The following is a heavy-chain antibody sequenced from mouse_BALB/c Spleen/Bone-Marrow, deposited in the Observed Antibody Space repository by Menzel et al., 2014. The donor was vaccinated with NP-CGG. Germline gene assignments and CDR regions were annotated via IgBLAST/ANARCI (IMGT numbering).Heavy chain of an antibody. Sequence: QVQLQQSGAELVKPGASVKLSCKASGYTFTNYWMHWVKQRPGQGLEWIGEIDPSDSYSNYNQNFKGKATLAVDKSSSTAYMQLTSLTSEDSAAYYCARGVVYYYAMDYWGQGTSVTVSS. CDR1: GYTFTNYW. J-gene: IGHJ4*01. CDR3: ARGVVYYYAMDY. CDR2: IDPSDSYS. V-gene: IGHV1-69*02.